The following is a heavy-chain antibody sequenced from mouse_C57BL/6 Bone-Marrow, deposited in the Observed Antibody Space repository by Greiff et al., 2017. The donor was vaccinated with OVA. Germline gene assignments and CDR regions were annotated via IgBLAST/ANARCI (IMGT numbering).Heavy chain of an antibody. V-gene: IGHV1-69*01. CDR3: AREGYYGSSPWFAY. CDR1: GYTFTSYW. D-gene: IGHD1-1*01. J-gene: IGHJ3*01. Sequence: QVQLQQPGAELVMPGASVKLSCKASGYTFTSYWMHWVKQRPGQGLEWIGEIDPSDSYTNYNQKLKGKSTLTVDKSSSTAYMQLSSLTSEDSAVYYCAREGYYGSSPWFAYWGQGTLVTVSA. CDR2: IDPSDSYT.